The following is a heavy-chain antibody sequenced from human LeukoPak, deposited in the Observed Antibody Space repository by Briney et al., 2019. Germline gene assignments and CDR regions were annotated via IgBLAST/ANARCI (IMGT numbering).Heavy chain of an antibody. CDR1: GFTFSSYV. D-gene: IGHD3-10*02. CDR3: AKGVRDYYVSAAYYTLPYFDS. Sequence: GGSLRLSCAASGFTFSSYVMSWVRQPPGKGLEWVSAISVSGVTTYYADSVRGPFTISRDNSRNTLYLQMNSLRAEDTAVYFCAKGVRDYYVSAAYYTLPYFDSWGQGNLVTVSS. J-gene: IGHJ4*02. V-gene: IGHV3-23*01. CDR2: ISVSGVTT.